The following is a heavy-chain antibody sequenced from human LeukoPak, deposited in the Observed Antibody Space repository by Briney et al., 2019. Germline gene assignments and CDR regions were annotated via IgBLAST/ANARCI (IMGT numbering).Heavy chain of an antibody. CDR3: TTAPYCSGGSCYGDYYYYGMDV. Sequence: GGSLRLSCAASGFTFSGSAMRWVRQASGKGLEWVGRIRSKANNYATAYAASLKGRFTISRDDSKNTAYLQMNSLKTEDTAVYYCTTAPYCSGGSCYGDYYYYGMDVWGQGTTVTVSS. CDR2: IRSKANNYAT. D-gene: IGHD2-15*01. V-gene: IGHV3-73*01. CDR1: GFTFSGSA. J-gene: IGHJ6*02.